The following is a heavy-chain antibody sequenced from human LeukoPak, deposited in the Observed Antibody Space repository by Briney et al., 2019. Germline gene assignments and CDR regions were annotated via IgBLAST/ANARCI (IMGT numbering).Heavy chain of an antibody. CDR3: ARTYYYGSYYMDV. Sequence: GASVKVSCKASGGTFSSYAISWVRQAPVQGLEWMGGIIPIFGTANYAQKFQGRVTITADKSTSTAYMELSSLRSEDTAVYYCARTYYYGSYYMDVWGKGTTVTISS. D-gene: IGHD3-10*01. J-gene: IGHJ6*03. CDR2: IIPIFGTA. CDR1: GGTFSSYA. V-gene: IGHV1-69*06.